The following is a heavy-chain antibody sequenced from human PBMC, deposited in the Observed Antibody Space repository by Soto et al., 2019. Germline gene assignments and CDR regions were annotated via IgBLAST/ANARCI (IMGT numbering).Heavy chain of an antibody. V-gene: IGHV3-13*01. CDR3: ARTPVASIAAREKKYYFDY. CDR1: GFTFSSYD. Sequence: LRLSCAASGFTFSSYDMHWVRQATGKDLEWVSAIGTAGDTYYPGSVKGRFTIFRENAKNSLYLQMNSLRAEDTAVYYCARTPVASIAAREKKYYFDYWGQGTLVTVSS. D-gene: IGHD6-6*01. CDR2: IGTAGDT. J-gene: IGHJ4*02.